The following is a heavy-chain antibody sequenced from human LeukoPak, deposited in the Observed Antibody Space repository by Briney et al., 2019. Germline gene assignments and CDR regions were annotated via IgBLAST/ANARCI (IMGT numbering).Heavy chain of an antibody. Sequence: SCKASGYTFTSYAMNWVRQAPGKGLEWVSSISSSSSYIYYADSVKGRFTISRDNAKNSLYLQMNSLRAEDTAVYYCAREGGFYDSSGYYLTFDYWGQGTLVTVSS. CDR2: ISSSSSYI. CDR1: GYTFTSYA. J-gene: IGHJ4*02. V-gene: IGHV3-21*06. D-gene: IGHD3-22*01. CDR3: AREGGFYDSSGYYLTFDY.